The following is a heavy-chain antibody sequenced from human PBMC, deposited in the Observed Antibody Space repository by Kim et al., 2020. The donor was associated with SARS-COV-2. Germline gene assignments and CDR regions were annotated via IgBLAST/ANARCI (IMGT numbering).Heavy chain of an antibody. Sequence: GGSLRLSCAASGFTFSSYSMNWVRQAPGKGLEWVSSISSSSSYIYYADSMKGRFTISRDNAKNSLYLQMNSLRAEDTAVYYCARDLSSPQWLVRGWGYYFDYWGQGTLVTVSS. V-gene: IGHV3-21*01. D-gene: IGHD6-19*01. CDR1: GFTFSSYS. CDR3: ARDLSSPQWLVRGWGYYFDY. J-gene: IGHJ4*02. CDR2: ISSSSSYI.